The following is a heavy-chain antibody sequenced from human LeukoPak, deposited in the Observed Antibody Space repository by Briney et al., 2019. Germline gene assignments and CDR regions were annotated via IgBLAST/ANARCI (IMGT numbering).Heavy chain of an antibody. CDR2: IGTAGDT. D-gene: IGHD6-19*01. CDR3: ARAGAIAVAGMGAFDI. CDR1: GFTFSSYD. J-gene: IGHJ3*02. Sequence: PGGSLTLTCAASGFTFSSYDLHWVRHATRKGLEWDSTIGTAGDTYYPGSVKGRFTISRENAKNSLYLQMNSLRAGDTAVYYCARAGAIAVAGMGAFDIWGQGTMVTVSS. V-gene: IGHV3-13*01.